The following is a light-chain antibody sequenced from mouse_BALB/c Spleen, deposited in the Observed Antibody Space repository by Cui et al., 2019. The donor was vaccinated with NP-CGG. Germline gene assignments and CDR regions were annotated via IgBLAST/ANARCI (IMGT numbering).Light chain of an antibody. J-gene: IGLJ1*01. V-gene: IGLV1*01. CDR3: ALWYSNHWV. Sequence: AVLTQESALTTSPGETVTLTCRSSTGAVTTSNYANWVQEKPDHLFTGLIGGTNNRAPGVPARFSGSLIGDKAALTITGAQTEDDAIYFCALWYSNHWVFGGGTKLTVL. CDR2: GTN. CDR1: TGAVTTSNY.